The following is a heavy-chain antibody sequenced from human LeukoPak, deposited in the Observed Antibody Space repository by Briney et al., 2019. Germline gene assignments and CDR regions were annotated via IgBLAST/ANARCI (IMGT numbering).Heavy chain of an antibody. J-gene: IGHJ6*03. Sequence: SETLSLTCTVSGGSISSYYWSWIRQPAGKGLEWIGRIYTSGSTNYNPSLKSRVTMSVDTSKNQFSLKLSSVTAADTAVYYCARDLTMYYGSGRHYYYMDVWGKGTTVTISS. V-gene: IGHV4-4*07. D-gene: IGHD3-10*01. CDR3: ARDLTMYYGSGRHYYYMDV. CDR1: GGSISSYY. CDR2: IYTSGST.